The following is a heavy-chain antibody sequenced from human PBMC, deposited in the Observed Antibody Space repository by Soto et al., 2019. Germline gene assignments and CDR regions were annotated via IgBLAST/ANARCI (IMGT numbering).Heavy chain of an antibody. D-gene: IGHD3-10*01. CDR3: ARDRRYYGSGIEGYWFDP. CDR1: GDSVSSNSAA. CDR2: TYYRSKWYN. V-gene: IGHV6-1*01. J-gene: IGHJ5*02. Sequence: SQTLSLTCAISGDSVSSNSAAWNWIRQSPSRGREWLGRTYYRSKWYNDYAVSVKSRITINPDTSKNQFSLQLNSVTPEDTAVYYCARDRRYYGSGIEGYWFDPWGQGTLVTVSS.